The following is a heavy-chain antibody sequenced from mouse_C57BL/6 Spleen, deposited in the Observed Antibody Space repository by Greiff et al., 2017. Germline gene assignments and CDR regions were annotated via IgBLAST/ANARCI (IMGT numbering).Heavy chain of an antibody. CDR2: IYPGDGDT. CDR3: ARTPYYCSTCCGDY. D-gene: IGHD2-10*01. Sequence: QVQLQQPGAALVKPGASVKISCKASGYAFSSYWMNWVKQRPGKGLEWIGQIYPGDGDTNYKGKFKGKATLTADKSSSTAYMQLSSLTTEDSAIYYCARTPYYCSTCCGDYWGQGTTLTVAA. CDR1: GYAFSSYW. V-gene: IGHV1-80*01. J-gene: IGHJ2*01.